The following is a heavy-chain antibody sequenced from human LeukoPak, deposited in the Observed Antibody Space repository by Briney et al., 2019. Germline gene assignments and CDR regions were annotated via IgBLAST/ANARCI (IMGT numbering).Heavy chain of an antibody. V-gene: IGHV4-59*01. CDR2: IYYRGTT. Sequence: PSETLSLTCTVSGGSISSYYWSWIRQPPGKGLEWIGYIYYRGTTNYNPSLKSRVTISVDTSKNQFSLKLSSVTAADTAVYYCAKRGGQLWDKYYYYMDVWGKGTTVTVSS. CDR3: AKRGGQLWDKYYYYMDV. D-gene: IGHD5-18*01. CDR1: GGSISSYY. J-gene: IGHJ6*03.